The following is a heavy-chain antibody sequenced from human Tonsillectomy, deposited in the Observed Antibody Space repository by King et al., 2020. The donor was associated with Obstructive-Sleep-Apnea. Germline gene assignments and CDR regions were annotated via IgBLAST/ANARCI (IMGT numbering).Heavy chain of an antibody. Sequence: VQLVESGGGLVQPGRSLRLSCAASGFTFDDYAMHWVRQAPGKGLEWVSGISRNSGSIGYADSVKGRFTISREDAENSLYLQMNSLRTEDTALYYCAKDVDSGWLQPGSSRIAFDIWGQGKMVTVSS. J-gene: IGHJ3*02. D-gene: IGHD5-24*01. V-gene: IGHV3-9*01. CDR1: GFTFDDYA. CDR2: ISRNSGSI. CDR3: AKDVDSGWLQPGSSRIAFDI.